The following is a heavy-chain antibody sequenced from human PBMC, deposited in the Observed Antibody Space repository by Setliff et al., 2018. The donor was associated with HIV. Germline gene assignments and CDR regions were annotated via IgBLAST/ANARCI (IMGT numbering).Heavy chain of an antibody. Sequence: PGESLKISCKGSGYSFTSYWIGWVRQMPGKGLEWMGIIYPGDSDTRYSPSFQGQVTISADKPISTASLRLSSVAAGDTAVYYCARSIVPVASGYYYFEYWGQGTLVTVSS. V-gene: IGHV5-51*01. J-gene: IGHJ4*02. CDR2: IYPGDSDT. CDR1: GYSFTSYW. CDR3: ARSIVPVASGYYYFEY. D-gene: IGHD3-3*01.